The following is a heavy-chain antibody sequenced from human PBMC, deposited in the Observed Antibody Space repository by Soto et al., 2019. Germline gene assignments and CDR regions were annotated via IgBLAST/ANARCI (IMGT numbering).Heavy chain of an antibody. CDR1: GFTFSIYA. D-gene: IGHD1-1*01. Sequence: PGGSLRLSCAASGFTFSIYAMSWVRQAPGKGLEWVSAISGSGGSTYYADSVKGRFTISRDNSKNTLYLQMNSLRAEDTAVYYCAKGYEGYYYYGMDVWGQGTTVTVSS. J-gene: IGHJ6*02. CDR3: AKGYEGYYYYGMDV. CDR2: ISGSGGST. V-gene: IGHV3-23*01.